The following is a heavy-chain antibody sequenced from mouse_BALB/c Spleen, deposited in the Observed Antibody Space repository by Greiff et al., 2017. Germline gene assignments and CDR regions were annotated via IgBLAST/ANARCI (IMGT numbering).Heavy chain of an antibody. Sequence: QVQLQQSGAELARPGASVKMSCKASGYTFTSYTMHWVKQRPGQGLEWIGYINPSSGYTNYNQKFKDKATLTADKSSSTAYMQLSSLTSEDSAVYYCARQYGNWYYFDYWGQGTTLTVSS. CDR3: ARQYGNWYYFDY. CDR1: GYTFTSYT. CDR2: INPSSGYT. J-gene: IGHJ2*01. V-gene: IGHV1-4*01. D-gene: IGHD2-10*02.